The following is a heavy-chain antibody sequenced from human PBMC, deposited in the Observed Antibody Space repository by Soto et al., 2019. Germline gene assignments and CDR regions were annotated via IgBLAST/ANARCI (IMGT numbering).Heavy chain of an antibody. CDR2: IYSGGDT. V-gene: IGHV3-66*01. D-gene: IGHD2-15*01. J-gene: IGHJ4*02. Sequence: EVQLVESGGGLVQPGGSLRLSCAASGFTVSSNYMSWVRQAPGKGLEWVSIIYSGGDTYYADSVKGRFSVSRDNSKNTLYLQINSLRVEDTAVYYCARVVVVIDATYEVDYFDYWGRGTLVTVSS. CDR1: GFTVSSNY. CDR3: ARVVVVIDATYEVDYFDY.